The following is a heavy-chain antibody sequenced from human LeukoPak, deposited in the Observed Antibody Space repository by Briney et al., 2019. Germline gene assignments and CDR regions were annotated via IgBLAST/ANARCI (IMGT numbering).Heavy chain of an antibody. D-gene: IGHD2-2*01. J-gene: IGHJ6*02. CDR1: GGTFSSYA. CDR2: INPSGGST. Sequence: ASVKVSCKASGGTFSSYAISWVRQAPGQGLEWMGIINPSGGSTSYAQKFQGRVTMTRDTSTSTVYMELSSLRSEDTAVYYCARVPLVVVPAANRYGMDVWGQGTTVTVSS. V-gene: IGHV1-46*01. CDR3: ARVPLVVVPAANRYGMDV.